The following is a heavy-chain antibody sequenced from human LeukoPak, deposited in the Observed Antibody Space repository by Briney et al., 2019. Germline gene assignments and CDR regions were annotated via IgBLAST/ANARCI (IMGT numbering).Heavy chain of an antibody. CDR2: IYSCGST. CDR1: GFTVSSNY. V-gene: IGHV3-53*01. J-gene: IGHJ4*02. CDR3: AKRSAESSGYFDY. D-gene: IGHD6-19*01. Sequence: GGSLRLSCAASGFTVSSNYMSWVRQAPGKGLEWVSVIYSCGSTYYADSVKGRFTISRDNPKNTLYLQMNSLRAEDTAVYYCAKRSAESSGYFDYWGQGTLVTVSS.